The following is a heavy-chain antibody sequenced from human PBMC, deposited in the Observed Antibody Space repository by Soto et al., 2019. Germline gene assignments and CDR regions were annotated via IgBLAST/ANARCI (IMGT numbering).Heavy chain of an antibody. CDR3: ARAKNLFDP. CDR2: IYYSGGT. Sequence: SETLSLTCTVSGGSISSYYWSWIRQPPGKGLEWIGYIYYSGGTNYNPSLKSRVTISVDTSKNQFSLKLSSVTAADTAVYYCARAKNLFDPWGQGTLVTVSS. V-gene: IGHV4-59*01. CDR1: GGSISSYY. J-gene: IGHJ5*02.